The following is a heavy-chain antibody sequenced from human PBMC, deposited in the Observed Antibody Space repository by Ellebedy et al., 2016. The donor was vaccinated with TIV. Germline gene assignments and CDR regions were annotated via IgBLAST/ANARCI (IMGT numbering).Heavy chain of an antibody. D-gene: IGHD1-20*01. J-gene: IGHJ3*02. V-gene: IGHV4-61*01. Sequence: SETLSLTXTVSGGSVSSGSYYWSWIRQPPGKGLEWIGYIYYSGSTNYNPSLKSRVTISVDTSNNQFSLKLNSVTAADTAVYYCARDEGDISGKRILYIWGQGTMVTVSS. CDR2: IYYSGST. CDR1: GGSVSSGSYY. CDR3: ARDEGDISGKRILYI.